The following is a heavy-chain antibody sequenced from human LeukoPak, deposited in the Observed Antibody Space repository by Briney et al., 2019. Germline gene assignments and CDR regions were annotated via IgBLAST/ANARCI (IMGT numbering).Heavy chain of an antibody. V-gene: IGHV4-39*01. Sequence: PSETLSLTCGVSGGSIISSSYYWGWIRQPPGKGLEWIASMFYSGNTYYNPSLKSRVTMSVDTTENQFSLKLSSVTAADTAVYYCARHVVGNYDLLSFVYWGQGSLVTVSS. D-gene: IGHD2-21*01. CDR3: ARHVVGNYDLLSFVY. CDR2: MFYSGNT. CDR1: GGSIISSSYY. J-gene: IGHJ4*02.